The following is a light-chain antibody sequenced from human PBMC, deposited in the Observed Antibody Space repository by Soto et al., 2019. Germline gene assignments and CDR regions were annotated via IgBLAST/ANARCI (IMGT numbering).Light chain of an antibody. CDR3: QQYGSSGT. V-gene: IGKV3-20*01. J-gene: IGKJ1*01. Sequence: EIVWTQSPGTLSLSPGERATLSCRASQSVTSNYLAWYQKTPGQAPRLLFFGASIGATGIPDRFSGSGSGTDFTLTIRRLEPEDSAVYHCQQYGSSGTFGQGTKVDIK. CDR2: GAS. CDR1: QSVTSNY.